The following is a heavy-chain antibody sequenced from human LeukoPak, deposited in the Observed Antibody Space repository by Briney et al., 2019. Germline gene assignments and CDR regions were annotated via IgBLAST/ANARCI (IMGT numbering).Heavy chain of an antibody. Sequence: SETLSLTCTVSADSMRDHFWSWIRQPPGKGLEWIGYIYYRETTNYNPSLKSRVTISIDKSKRQFSLRLNSVTAADTAVYYCARDFLECSRASCLNWFDPWGQGTLVTVSS. V-gene: IGHV4-59*11. D-gene: IGHD2-2*01. CDR2: IYYRETT. J-gene: IGHJ5*02. CDR3: ARDFLECSRASCLNWFDP. CDR1: ADSMRDHF.